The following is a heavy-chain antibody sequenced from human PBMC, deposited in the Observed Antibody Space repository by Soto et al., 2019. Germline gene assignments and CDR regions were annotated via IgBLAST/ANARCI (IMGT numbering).Heavy chain of an antibody. J-gene: IGHJ5*02. Sequence: PSETLSLTCAVSGGSISDTQWWSWVRQPPGKGLEWIGEIYYRGSTNYNPSLKSRVTISVDKANNRLSLSLTSVTAADTAVYYCARDRHTLDPWGQGTLVTVSS. CDR3: ARDRHTLDP. CDR1: GGSISDTQW. V-gene: IGHV4-4*02. CDR2: IYYRGST.